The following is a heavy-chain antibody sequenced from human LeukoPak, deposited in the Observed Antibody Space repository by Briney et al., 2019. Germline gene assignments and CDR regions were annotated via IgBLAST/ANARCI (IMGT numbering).Heavy chain of an antibody. V-gene: IGHV4-31*03. D-gene: IGHD3-9*01. Sequence: SETLSLTCSVSGVSISGRGYWGWIRQHPGKGREWIGYIDYSGKTYYKPSLQSRVIISADTSQNQFTLKVSSVTAADTAVYYCATGYGSGWFDAWGQGAVVTVSS. CDR3: ATGYGSGWFDA. CDR2: IDYSGKT. J-gene: IGHJ5*02. CDR1: GVSISGRGY.